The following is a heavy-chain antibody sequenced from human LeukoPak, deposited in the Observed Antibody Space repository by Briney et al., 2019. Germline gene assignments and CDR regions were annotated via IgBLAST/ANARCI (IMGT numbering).Heavy chain of an antibody. CDR3: AREECSIGVCYPSGY. D-gene: IGHD2-8*01. Sequence: ASVKVSCKASGYSFTSYGISWVRQAPGQGLEWMGWISTYNANTNYALKLQGRVTLTTDTSTSTAYMELKSLRSDDTAVYYCAREECSIGVCYPSGYWGQGTLVTVSS. J-gene: IGHJ4*02. V-gene: IGHV1-18*01. CDR2: ISTYNANT. CDR1: GYSFTSYG.